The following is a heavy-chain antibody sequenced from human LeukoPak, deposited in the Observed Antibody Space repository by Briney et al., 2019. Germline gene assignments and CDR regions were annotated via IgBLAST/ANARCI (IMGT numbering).Heavy chain of an antibody. J-gene: IGHJ5*02. CDR3: ARRGYYEFWSGYFQRFEGWFDP. Sequence: GGSLRLSCAAAGFRFSTYWMSWVRQAPGKGLEWVANIKQDGSEKYYVDSVKDRFTISRYNAKNSLYLQMTSLRAEDTAVYYCARRGYYEFWSGYFQRFEGWFDPWGQGTLVTVSS. CDR1: GFRFSTYW. V-gene: IGHV3-7*01. CDR2: IKQDGSEK. D-gene: IGHD3-3*01.